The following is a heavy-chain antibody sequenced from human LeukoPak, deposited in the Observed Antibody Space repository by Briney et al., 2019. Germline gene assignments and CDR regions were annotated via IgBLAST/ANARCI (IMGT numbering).Heavy chain of an antibody. V-gene: IGHV3-53*01. Sequence: PGGSLRLSCAASGFTGSSNYMTWVRQAPGKGLEWGSVISSGGSTYYADSVKGRSTISRDNSKNTVYLQINSLRAEDTAVYYCARDDYYDSSGLDYWGQGTLVTVSS. D-gene: IGHD3-22*01. J-gene: IGHJ4*02. CDR3: ARDDYYDSSGLDY. CDR2: ISSGGST. CDR1: GFTGSSNY.